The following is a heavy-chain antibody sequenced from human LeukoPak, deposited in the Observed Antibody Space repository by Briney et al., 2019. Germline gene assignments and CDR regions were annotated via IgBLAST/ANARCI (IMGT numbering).Heavy chain of an antibody. CDR1: GYTFTGYY. D-gene: IGHD5-24*01. CDR2: INPNSGGT. J-gene: IGHJ4*02. Sequence: ASVKVSCKASGYTFTGYYMHWVRQAPGQGLEWMGWINPNSGGTNYAQKFQGRVTMTRDTSISTAYMELSRLRSDDTAVYYCAREEDGYKPLGYWGQGTLVTVSS. V-gene: IGHV1-2*02. CDR3: AREEDGYKPLGY.